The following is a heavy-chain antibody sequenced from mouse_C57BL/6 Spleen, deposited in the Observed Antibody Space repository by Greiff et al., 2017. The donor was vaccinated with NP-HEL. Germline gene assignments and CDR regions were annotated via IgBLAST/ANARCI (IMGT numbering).Heavy chain of an antibody. Sequence: VQRVESGAELARPGASVKLSCKASGYTFTSYGISWVKQRTGQGLEWIGEIYPRSGNTYYNEKFKGKATLTADKSSSTAYMELRSLTSEDSAVYFCARGSYSNYHDYWGQGTTLTVSS. CDR2: IYPRSGNT. J-gene: IGHJ2*01. D-gene: IGHD2-5*01. V-gene: IGHV1-81*01. CDR3: ARGSYSNYHDY. CDR1: GYTFTSYG.